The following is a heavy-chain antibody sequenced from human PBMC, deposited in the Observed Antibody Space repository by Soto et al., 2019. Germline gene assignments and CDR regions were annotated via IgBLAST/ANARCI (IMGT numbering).Heavy chain of an antibody. V-gene: IGHV4-34*01. CDR1: GGSFSGYY. CDR3: GGGVVTAMAWYYYGMGA. J-gene: IGHJ6*02. CDR2: INHSGST. D-gene: IGHD5-18*01. Sequence: SETLSLTCAVYGGSFSGYYWTWIRQPPGTGLEWIGEINHSGSTNYNPSLKSRVTISVDASKNQFSLRLTSVTAADTAVYYCGGGVVTAMAWYYYGMGAWGQGTTVTVSS.